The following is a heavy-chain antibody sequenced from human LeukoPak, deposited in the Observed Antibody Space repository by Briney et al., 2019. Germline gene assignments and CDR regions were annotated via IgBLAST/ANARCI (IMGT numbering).Heavy chain of an antibody. CDR2: ISGSGGNT. J-gene: IGHJ4*02. V-gene: IGHV3-23*01. CDR3: AKTFYYGSGTLYYFDY. Sequence: GGSLRLSCAASEFTFSTYAMSWVRQAPGKGLEWVSAISGSGGNTYYEDSVKGRFTISRDNPKNTLYLQMNSLMAEDTAVYYCAKTFYYGSGTLYYFDYWGQGTLVTVSS. D-gene: IGHD3-10*01. CDR1: EFTFSTYA.